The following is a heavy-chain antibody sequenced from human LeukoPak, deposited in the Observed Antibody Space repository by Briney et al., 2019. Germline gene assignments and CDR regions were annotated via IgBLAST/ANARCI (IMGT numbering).Heavy chain of an antibody. V-gene: IGHV3-23*01. D-gene: IGHD3-10*01. J-gene: IGHJ4*02. CDR2: ISGSGGST. Sequence: GGSLRLSCAASGFTFSSYGMSWVRQAPGKGLEWVSAISGSGGSTYYADSVKGRFTISRDNSKNTLYLQMNSLRAEDTAVYYCAKNAAAMVRGVMVPYDYWGQGTLVTVSS. CDR1: GFTFSSYG. CDR3: AKNAAAMVRGVMVPYDY.